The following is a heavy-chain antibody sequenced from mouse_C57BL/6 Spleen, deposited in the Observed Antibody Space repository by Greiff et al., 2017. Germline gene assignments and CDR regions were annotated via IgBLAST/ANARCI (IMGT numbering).Heavy chain of an antibody. CDR1: GYAFSSSW. Sequence: QVQLQQSGPELVKPGASVKISCKASGYAFSSSWMNWVKQRPGKGLEWIGRIYPGDGDTNYNGKFKGKATLTADKSSSTAYMQLSSLTSEDSAVYFCARHYYGNYLDYFDYWGQGTTLTVSS. CDR2: IYPGDGDT. V-gene: IGHV1-82*01. D-gene: IGHD2-1*01. J-gene: IGHJ2*01. CDR3: ARHYYGNYLDYFDY.